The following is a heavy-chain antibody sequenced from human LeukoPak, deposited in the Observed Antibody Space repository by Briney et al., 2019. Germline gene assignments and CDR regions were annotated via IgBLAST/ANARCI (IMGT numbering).Heavy chain of an antibody. Sequence: PGGSLRLSCAASGFTVSSNYMSWVRQAPGKGLEWVSVMYSGGSTSYADSVKGRFTISRDNSKNTLYLQMNSLRVEDTSVYYCARDEGFHGSGSNWGQGTLVTVSS. CDR1: GFTVSSNY. CDR2: MYSGGST. J-gene: IGHJ4*02. V-gene: IGHV3-66*01. D-gene: IGHD3-10*01. CDR3: ARDEGFHGSGSN.